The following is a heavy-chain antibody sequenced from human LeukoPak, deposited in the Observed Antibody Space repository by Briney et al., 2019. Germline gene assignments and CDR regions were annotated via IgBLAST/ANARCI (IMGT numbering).Heavy chain of an antibody. CDR2: INHSGST. J-gene: IGHJ3*02. D-gene: IGHD1-1*01. CDR1: GGSLSGYY. V-gene: IGHV4-34*01. CDR3: ARGLVQKAFDI. Sequence: SETLSLTCAVYGGSLSGYYWSWIRQPPGKGLEWIGEINHSGSTNYNPSLKSRVTISVDTSKNQFSLKLSSVTAADTAVYYCARGLVQKAFDIWGQGTMVTVSS.